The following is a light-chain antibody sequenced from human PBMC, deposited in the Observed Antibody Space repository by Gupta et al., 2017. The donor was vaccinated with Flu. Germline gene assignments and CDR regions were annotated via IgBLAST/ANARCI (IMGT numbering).Light chain of an antibody. CDR1: QSVSTY. J-gene: IGKJ2*01. CDR3: QKRSNWPPYT. V-gene: IGKV3-11*01. CDR2: DAS. Sequence: EIELTQSPATLSLSPGERATLSCRASQSVSTYLAWYQKKPGQAPRLLIYDASNRATDIPARFSGSGSGTNFTLTISSLEPEDFAVYYCQKRSNWPPYTFGQGTRLEI.